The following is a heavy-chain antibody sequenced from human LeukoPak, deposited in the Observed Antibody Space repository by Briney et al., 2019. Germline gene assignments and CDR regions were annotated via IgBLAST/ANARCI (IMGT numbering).Heavy chain of an antibody. D-gene: IGHD3-10*01. V-gene: IGHV3-21*01. CDR1: GFAFSHHN. CDR3: ARKQNRVRGVSDFDY. Sequence: GGSLRLSCTASGFAFSHHNINWVRQAPGKGLGWVASISSSSNYIYYSDSVKGRFTISRDNAKNSLFLQMNGLRAEDTAVYYCARKQNRVRGVSDFDYWGQGTLVTVSS. CDR2: ISSSSNYI. J-gene: IGHJ4*02.